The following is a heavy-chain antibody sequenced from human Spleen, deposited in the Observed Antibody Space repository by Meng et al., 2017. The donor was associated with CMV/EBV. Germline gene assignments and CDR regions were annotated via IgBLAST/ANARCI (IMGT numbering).Heavy chain of an antibody. Sequence: SETLSLTCAVYGGSFSGYYWSWIRQPPGKGLEWIGEINHSGSTNYNPSLKIRVNISVDTSKNQFSLKLSSVTAADTAVYYCARSPNLLYCSRTSCYYYYYGMDVWGQGTTVTVSS. J-gene: IGHJ6*02. CDR1: GGSFSGYY. CDR3: ARSPNLLYCSRTSCYYYYYGMDV. D-gene: IGHD2-2*01. CDR2: INHSGST. V-gene: IGHV4-34*01.